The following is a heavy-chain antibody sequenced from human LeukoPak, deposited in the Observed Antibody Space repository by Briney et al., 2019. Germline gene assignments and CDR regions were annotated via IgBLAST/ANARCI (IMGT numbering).Heavy chain of an antibody. D-gene: IGHD3-10*01. Sequence: SETLSLTCTASGGSISSTNYFWGWIRQPPGKGLEWIGIVYYSGSTYYNPSLKSRITISIDTSKNQFSLKLSSVTAADTAVYYCARLVRIGELISMSYFDYWGQGTLVTVSS. J-gene: IGHJ4*02. CDR1: GGSISSTNYF. CDR2: VYYSGST. CDR3: ARLVRIGELISMSYFDY. V-gene: IGHV4-39*01.